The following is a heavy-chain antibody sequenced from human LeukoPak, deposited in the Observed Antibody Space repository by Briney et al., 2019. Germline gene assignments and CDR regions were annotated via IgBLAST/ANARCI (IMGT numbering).Heavy chain of an antibody. CDR1: GYIFSDYY. J-gene: IGHJ5*02. CDR3: ARSMTTVPWDWFDP. CDR2: INPKSGAA. V-gene: IGHV1-2*02. Sequence: ASVKVSCKASGYIFSDYYMHWVRQAPGQGLEWLGWINPKSGAADYAQQFRGRVTMTRDTSISTAYMELSRLRSDDTAVYYCARSMTTVPWDWFDPWGQGTLVTVSS. D-gene: IGHD4-17*01.